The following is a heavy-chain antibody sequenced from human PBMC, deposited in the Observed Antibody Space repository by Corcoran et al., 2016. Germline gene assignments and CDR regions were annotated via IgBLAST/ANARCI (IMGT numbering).Heavy chain of an antibody. Sequence: QVQLVQSGAEVKKPGASVKVSCKASGYTFTSYYMHWVRQAPGQGLEWMGIINPSGGSTSYAQKFQGRVTMTRDTSKSTVYMELSSLRSEDTAVYYCARDRGGSLGHDAFDIWGQGTMVTVSS. J-gene: IGHJ3*02. D-gene: IGHD2-15*01. CDR1: GYTFTSYY. V-gene: IGHV1-46*01. CDR2: INPSGGST. CDR3: ARDRGGSLGHDAFDI.